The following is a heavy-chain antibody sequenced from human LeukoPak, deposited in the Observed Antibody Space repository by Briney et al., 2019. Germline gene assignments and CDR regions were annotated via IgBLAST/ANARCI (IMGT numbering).Heavy chain of an antibody. Sequence: TTSETLSLTCAVYGGSFSGYYWSWIRQPPGKGLEWIGEINHSGSTNYNPSLKSRVTISVDTSKNQFSLKLSSVTAADTAVYYCARENIAAAGTDYWGQGTLVTVSS. V-gene: IGHV4-34*01. J-gene: IGHJ4*02. CDR2: INHSGST. D-gene: IGHD6-13*01. CDR3: ARENIAAAGTDY. CDR1: GGSFSGYY.